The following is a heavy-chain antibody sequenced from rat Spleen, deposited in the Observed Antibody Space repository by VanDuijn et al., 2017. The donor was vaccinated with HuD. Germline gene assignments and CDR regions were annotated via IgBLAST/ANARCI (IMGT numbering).Heavy chain of an antibody. Sequence: EVQLVESGGGLVQPGRSLKLSCAASGFTFSNSYMAWVRQAPTKGLEWVAYISPSGTKSHYRDPVKGRFTISRDNAKSTLYLQMNSLRSEDTATYYCTRVDYGGYYWGQGVMVTVSS. CDR2: ISPSGTKS. CDR1: GFTFSNSY. D-gene: IGHD1-11*01. V-gene: IGHV5-27*01. J-gene: IGHJ2*01. CDR3: TRVDYGGYY.